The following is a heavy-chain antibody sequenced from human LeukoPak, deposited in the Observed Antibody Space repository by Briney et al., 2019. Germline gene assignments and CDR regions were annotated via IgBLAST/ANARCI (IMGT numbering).Heavy chain of an antibody. CDR1: GGSISSYY. J-gene: IGHJ6*03. D-gene: IGHD2-2*01. CDR3: ASSSTSEDFGYYYYYMDV. Sequence: PSETLSLTCTVSGGSISSYYWSWIRQPAGKGLEWIGRIYTSGSTNYNPSLKSRVTMSVDTSKNQFSLKLSSVTAADTAVYYCASSSTSEDFGYYYYYMDVWGKGTTVTVSS. CDR2: IYTSGST. V-gene: IGHV4-4*07.